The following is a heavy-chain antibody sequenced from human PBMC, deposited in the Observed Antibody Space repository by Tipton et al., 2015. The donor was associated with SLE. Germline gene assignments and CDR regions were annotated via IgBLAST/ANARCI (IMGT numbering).Heavy chain of an antibody. CDR1: GGSISNYY. CDR3: AAGIAARRGYYYYYYYMDV. Sequence: TLSLTCSVSGGSISNYYWSWIRQPPGKGLEWIGFIYYSGGTNYNPTLKSRVTISVEASKNQFSLKLSSVTAADTAVYYCAAGIAARRGYYYYYYYMDVWGKGTTVTVSS. J-gene: IGHJ6*03. CDR2: IYYSGGT. V-gene: IGHV4-59*01. D-gene: IGHD6-6*01.